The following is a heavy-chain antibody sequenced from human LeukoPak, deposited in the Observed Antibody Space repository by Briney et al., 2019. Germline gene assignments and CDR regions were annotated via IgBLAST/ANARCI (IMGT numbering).Heavy chain of an antibody. V-gene: IGHV3-33*01. CDR3: ARDARGIAVAGTLDY. Sequence: GRSLRLSCAASGFAFSSYGMHWVRQAPGKGLEWVAVIWYDGSKKYYGESVKGRFTISRDNSKNTLYLQVNSLRAEDTAVYYCARDARGIAVAGTLDYWGQGTLVTVSS. CDR1: GFAFSSYG. J-gene: IGHJ4*02. D-gene: IGHD6-13*01. CDR2: IWYDGSKK.